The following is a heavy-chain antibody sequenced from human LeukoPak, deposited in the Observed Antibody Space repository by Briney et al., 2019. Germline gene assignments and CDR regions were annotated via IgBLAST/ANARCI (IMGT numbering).Heavy chain of an antibody. CDR2: ISAYNGNT. CDR1: GYTFTSYG. V-gene: IGHV1-18*01. Sequence: ASVKVSCKASGYTFTSYGISWVRQAPGQGLEWMGWISAYNGNTNYVEKLQGRVTMTRDTSTSIAYMELRSLRSDDTAVYYCARDAMRSGGSSPYYNYGMDVWGQGTTVTVSS. J-gene: IGHJ6*02. D-gene: IGHD2-15*01. CDR3: ARDAMRSGGSSPYYNYGMDV.